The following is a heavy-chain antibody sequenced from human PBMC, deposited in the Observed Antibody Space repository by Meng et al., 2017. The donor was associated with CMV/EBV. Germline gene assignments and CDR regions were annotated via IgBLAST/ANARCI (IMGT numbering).Heavy chain of an antibody. V-gene: IGHV4-34*01. Sequence: GSLRLSCAVYGGSFSGYSWSWIRQLPGKGLEWIGVINHSGSTNYNPSLKSRVTIAVDTSKNQFSLKLSTVTAADTAVYYCARDRRPDIVVVPAADPYYYYYGMDVWGQGTTVTVSS. CDR2: INHSGST. J-gene: IGHJ6*02. CDR3: ARDRRPDIVVVPAADPYYYYYGMDV. CDR1: GGSFSGYS. D-gene: IGHD2-2*01.